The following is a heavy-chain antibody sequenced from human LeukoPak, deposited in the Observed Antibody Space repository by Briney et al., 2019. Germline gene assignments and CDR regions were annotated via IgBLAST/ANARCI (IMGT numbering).Heavy chain of an antibody. J-gene: IGHJ4*02. Sequence: GGSLRLSCAASGFTFSNYAMSWVRQAPGKGLEWVSAISGSGGSTYYADSVKGRFTISRDNSKNTLYLQMNSLRAEDTAVYYCAKHCSSTSCYFWGQGTLVTVSS. CDR1: GFTFSNYA. D-gene: IGHD2-2*01. CDR2: ISGSGGST. CDR3: AKHCSSTSCYF. V-gene: IGHV3-23*01.